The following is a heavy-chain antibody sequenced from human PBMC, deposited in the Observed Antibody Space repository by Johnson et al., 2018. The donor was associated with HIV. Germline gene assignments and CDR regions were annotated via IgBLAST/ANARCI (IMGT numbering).Heavy chain of an antibody. V-gene: IGHV3-30*14. CDR3: AISIPRPGWGDAFDI. D-gene: IGHD3-16*01. CDR2: ISYDGSNK. Sequence: QVQLVESGGGVVQPGRSLRLSCAASGFTFSSYAMHWVRQAPGKGLEWVAVISYDGSNKYYADSVKGRFTISTDTSKNTLYLQMNALRAEDTAVYYCAISIPRPGWGDAFDIWGQGTMVTVSS. CDR1: GFTFSSYA. J-gene: IGHJ3*02.